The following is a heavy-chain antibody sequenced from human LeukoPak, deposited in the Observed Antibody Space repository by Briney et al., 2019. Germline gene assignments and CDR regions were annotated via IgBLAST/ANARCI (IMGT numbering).Heavy chain of an antibody. CDR3: ARDLGYDYVWGSYRYSPYYFDY. J-gene: IGHJ4*02. Sequence: ASVKVSCKASGYTFTSYDINWVRQATGQGLEWMGWMNPNSGNTGYAQKFQGRVTITADKSTSTAYMELSSLRSEDTAVYYCARDLGYDYVWGSYRYSPYYFDYWGQGTLVTVSS. D-gene: IGHD3-16*02. CDR1: GYTFTSYD. V-gene: IGHV1-8*03. CDR2: MNPNSGNT.